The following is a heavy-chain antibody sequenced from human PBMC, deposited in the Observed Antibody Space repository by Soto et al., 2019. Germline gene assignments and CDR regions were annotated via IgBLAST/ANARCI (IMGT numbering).Heavy chain of an antibody. CDR3: AKVQSDPPPPDLYYYGMDV. J-gene: IGHJ6*02. CDR1: GFTFSSYA. Sequence: PGGSLRLSCAASGFTFSSYAMSWVRQAPGKGLEWVSAISGSGGSTYYADSVKGRFTISRDNSKNTLYLQMNSLRAEDTAVYYCAKVQSDPPPPDLYYYGMDVWGQGTTVTVSS. CDR2: ISGSGGST. V-gene: IGHV3-23*01.